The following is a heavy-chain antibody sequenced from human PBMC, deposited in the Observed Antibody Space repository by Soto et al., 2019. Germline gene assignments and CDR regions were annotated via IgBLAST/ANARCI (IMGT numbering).Heavy chain of an antibody. CDR2: IWYDGSNK. V-gene: IGHV3-33*01. J-gene: IGHJ4*02. CDR1: GFTFSSYG. CDR3: ARDPDTRYAFAY. D-gene: IGHD5-18*01. Sequence: GGSLRLSCAASGFTFSSYGMHWVRQAPGKGLEWVAVIWYDGSNKYYADSVKGRFTISRDNSKNTLYLQMNSLRAEDTAVYYCARDPDTRYAFAYWGQGTLVTVSS.